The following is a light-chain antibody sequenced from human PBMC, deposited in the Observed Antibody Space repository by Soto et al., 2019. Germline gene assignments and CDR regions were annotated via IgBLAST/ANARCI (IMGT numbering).Light chain of an antibody. V-gene: IGLV1-40*01. Sequence: QYVLRHPPSVSGAPGHRVTISCSGTSSSIGAGYEVHWYHQLPGTAPKLVVSGNGNRPSGVPDRLSAPKSGTSASLAITGLQAEDERHYYCQSYDKRLNAYVFGTGTKVTVL. J-gene: IGLJ1*01. CDR3: QSYDKRLNAYV. CDR1: SSSIGAGYE. CDR2: GNG.